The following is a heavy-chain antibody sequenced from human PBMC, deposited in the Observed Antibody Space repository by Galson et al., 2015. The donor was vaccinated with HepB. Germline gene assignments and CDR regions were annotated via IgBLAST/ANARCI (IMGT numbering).Heavy chain of an antibody. CDR3: ARDNGSGSYRLDY. CDR2: INPNSGGT. D-gene: IGHD1-26*01. Sequence: SVKVSCKASGYTFTGYYMHWVRQAPGQGLEWMGWINPNSGGTNYAQKFQGWVTMTRDTSISTAYMELSRLRSDDTAVYYCARDNGSGSYRLDYWGQGTLVTVSS. CDR1: GYTFTGYY. V-gene: IGHV1-2*04. J-gene: IGHJ4*02.